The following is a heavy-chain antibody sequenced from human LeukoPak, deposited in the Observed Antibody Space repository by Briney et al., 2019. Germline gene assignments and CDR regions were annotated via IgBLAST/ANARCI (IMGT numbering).Heavy chain of an antibody. CDR3: ARGGQDGSGRLEGQYYFDY. CDR2: INHSGST. V-gene: IGHV4-34*01. D-gene: IGHD3-10*01. J-gene: IGHJ4*02. CDR1: GGSFSGYY. Sequence: PSETLSLTCAVYGGSFSGYYWSWIRQPPGKGLEWIGEINHSGSTNYNPSLKSRVTISVDTSKNQFSLKLSSVTAADTAVYYCARGGQDGSGRLEGQYYFDYWGQGTLVTVSS.